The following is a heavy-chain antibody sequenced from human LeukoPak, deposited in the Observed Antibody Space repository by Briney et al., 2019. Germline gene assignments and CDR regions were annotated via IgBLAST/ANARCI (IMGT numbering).Heavy chain of an antibody. J-gene: IGHJ4*02. V-gene: IGHV4-34*01. CDR1: GGSFSGYY. CDR3: ASRSTMVRGRFDY. CDR2: INHSGST. D-gene: IGHD3-10*01. Sequence: SETLSLTCAVYGGSFSGYYWSWIRQPPGKGLEWIGEINHSGSTNYNPSLKSRVTISVDTSKNQFSLNLSSVTAADTAVYSCASRSTMVRGRFDYWGQGTLVTVSS.